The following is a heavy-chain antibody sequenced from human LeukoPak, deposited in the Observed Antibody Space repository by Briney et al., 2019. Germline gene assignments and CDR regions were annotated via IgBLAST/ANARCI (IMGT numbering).Heavy chain of an antibody. CDR3: ARGYGRHDYYGSGTDDY. J-gene: IGHJ4*02. D-gene: IGHD3-10*01. V-gene: IGHV1-8*02. CDR2: MNPNSGNT. Sequence: ASVKVSCKASGGTFSSYAISWVRQATGQGLEWMGWMNPNSGNTGYAQKFQGRVTMTRNTSISTAYMELSSLRSEDTAVYYCARGYGRHDYYGSGTDDYWGQGTLVTVSS. CDR1: GGTFSSYA.